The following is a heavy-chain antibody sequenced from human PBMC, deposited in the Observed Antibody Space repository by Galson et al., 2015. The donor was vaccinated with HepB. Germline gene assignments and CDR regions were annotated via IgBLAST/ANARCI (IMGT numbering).Heavy chain of an antibody. Sequence: SLRLSCAASGFTFSGSAMHWVRQASGKGLEWVGRIRSKDNSYATAYAASVKGRFTISRDDSKNTAYLQMNSLKTEDTAVYYCTRRRPDYYGSGSSDRYGMDVWGQGTTVTVSS. D-gene: IGHD3-10*01. J-gene: IGHJ6*02. CDR2: IRSKDNSYAT. V-gene: IGHV3-73*01. CDR3: TRRRPDYYGSGSSDRYGMDV. CDR1: GFTFSGSA.